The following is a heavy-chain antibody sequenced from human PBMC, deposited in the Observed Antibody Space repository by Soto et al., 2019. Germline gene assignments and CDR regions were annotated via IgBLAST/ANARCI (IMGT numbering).Heavy chain of an antibody. CDR2: VIPLFATA. V-gene: IGHV1-69*01. J-gene: IGHJ4*02. CDR3: VRRGGDY. CDR1: GGTFGTYG. D-gene: IGHD3-10*01. Sequence: QVQLVQSGAEVKKPGSSVKVSCKASGGTFGTYGVSWVRQAPGQGLEWMGGVIPLFATANYTQRFQGRVTINADESTKTAYMDLPSLTSEDQAVYFRVRRGGDYWGQKSLVTVSS.